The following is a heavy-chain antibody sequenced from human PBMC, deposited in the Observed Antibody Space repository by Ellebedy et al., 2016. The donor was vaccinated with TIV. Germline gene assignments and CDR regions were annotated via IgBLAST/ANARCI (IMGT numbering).Heavy chain of an antibody. CDR1: GFTFSRDA. CDR3: ATPASAVAGDWFDS. CDR2: ISGSGGST. J-gene: IGHJ5*01. V-gene: IGHV3-23*01. D-gene: IGHD6-19*01. Sequence: PGGSLRLSCAASGFTFSRDAMTWVRQAPGKGLEWISAISGSGGSTYYADSVKGRLTISIDNSKNTLYLQMNSLRAEETAVYYCATPASAVAGDWFDSWGQGTLVTVSS.